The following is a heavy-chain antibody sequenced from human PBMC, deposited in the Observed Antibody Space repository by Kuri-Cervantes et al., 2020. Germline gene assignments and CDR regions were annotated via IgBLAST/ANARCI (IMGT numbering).Heavy chain of an antibody. J-gene: IGHJ4*02. CDR1: GFTFSDYY. Sequence: GESLKISCAASGFTFSDYYMSWIRQAPGKGLEWVSYISSSGSTIYYADSVKGRFTISRDNAKNSLYLQMNSLRAEDTAVYYCARFYDILTGYSTFGYWGQGTRVTVSS. CDR2: ISSSGSTI. V-gene: IGHV3-11*01. CDR3: ARFYDILTGYSTFGY. D-gene: IGHD3-9*01.